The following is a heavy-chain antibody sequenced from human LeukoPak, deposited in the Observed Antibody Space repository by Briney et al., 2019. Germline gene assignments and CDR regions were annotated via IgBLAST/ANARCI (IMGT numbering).Heavy chain of an antibody. Sequence: GGSLRLSCSASGFTFSNFVMHWVRQAPGKGLEYVAIINDNGYNTDYAGSVRGRFTVARDNSKNTLYLQMSSLRPEDTAVYYCVKDLGGSFSFDQGGQGTLVTVSS. CDR3: VKDLGGSFSFDQ. J-gene: IGHJ4*02. CDR2: INDNGYNT. D-gene: IGHD1-26*01. CDR1: GFTFSNFV. V-gene: IGHV3-64D*09.